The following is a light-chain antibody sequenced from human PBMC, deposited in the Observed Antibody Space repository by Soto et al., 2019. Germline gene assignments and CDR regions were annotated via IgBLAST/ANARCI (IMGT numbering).Light chain of an antibody. V-gene: IGLV1-47*02. CDR2: SNN. CDR1: SSNIGSNY. CDR3: AAGDDSLSGVV. J-gene: IGLJ2*01. Sequence: QSVLTQPPSASGTPGQRVTISCSGRSSNIGSNYVYWYQQLPGTAPKLLTYSNNQRPSGVTDRLSGSKSGTSASLAISGLRSEDEADYYCAAGDDSLSGVVVGGGTKLTVL.